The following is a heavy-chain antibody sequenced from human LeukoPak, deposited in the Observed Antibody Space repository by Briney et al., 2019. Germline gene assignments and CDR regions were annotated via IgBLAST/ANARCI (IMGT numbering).Heavy chain of an antibody. V-gene: IGHV4-61*01. CDR2: IYYSGST. CDR3: ASGTPDYYFDY. CDR1: GDPLNDNLYY. J-gene: IGHJ4*02. D-gene: IGHD3-3*01. Sequence: SENLSLTCNVSGDPLNDNLYYWSWIRQPPGKGLEWIGYIYYSGSTNYNPSLKSRVTISVDTSKNQFSLKLSSVTAADTAVYYCASGTPDYYFDYWGQGTLVTVSS.